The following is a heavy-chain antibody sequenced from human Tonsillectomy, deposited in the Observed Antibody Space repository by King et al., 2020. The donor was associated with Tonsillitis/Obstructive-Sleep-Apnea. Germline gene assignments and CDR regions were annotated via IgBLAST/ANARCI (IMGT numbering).Heavy chain of an antibody. V-gene: IGHV4-59*01. J-gene: IGHJ6*03. CDR3: ARDHCSSTSCYGNYYYMDV. Sequence: QLQESGPELWKPSEPLSFTSTVSGGSFGIYTGGWFGRPPGRELEWIGSIFSMGRPNYNPSLKRRFTIPVDTSKNQLSLKLGSLTAADTAVYYCARDHCSSTSCYGNYYYMDVWGKGTTVTVSS. CDR2: IFSMGRP. CDR1: GGSFGIYT. D-gene: IGHD2-2*01.